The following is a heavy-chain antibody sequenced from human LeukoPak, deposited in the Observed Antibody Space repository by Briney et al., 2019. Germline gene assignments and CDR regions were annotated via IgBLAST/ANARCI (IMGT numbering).Heavy chain of an antibody. CDR1: EYTFTGYY. Sequence: ASVKVSCKASEYTFTGYYMHWVRQAPGQGLEWMGWINPNSGGTNYAQKFQGRVTMTRDTSISTAYMELSRLRSDDTAVYYCARDIGYCSSTSCWEWFDPWGQGTLVTVSS. J-gene: IGHJ5*02. D-gene: IGHD2-2*01. V-gene: IGHV1-2*02. CDR2: INPNSGGT. CDR3: ARDIGYCSSTSCWEWFDP.